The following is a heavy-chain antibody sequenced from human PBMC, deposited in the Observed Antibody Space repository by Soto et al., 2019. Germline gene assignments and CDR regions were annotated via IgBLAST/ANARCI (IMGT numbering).Heavy chain of an antibody. CDR1: GVSISCSTYY. Sequence: ETLSLTCSVSGVSISCSTYYWGWIRQPPGKGLEWVGSIYYSGQTYYNPSLKSRVTISVDRSKNQFSLNLTSVTATETAFYYCARHGSSWGQGTLVTVSS. V-gene: IGHV4-39*01. CDR2: IYYSGQT. D-gene: IGHD6-6*01. J-gene: IGHJ4*02. CDR3: ARHGSS.